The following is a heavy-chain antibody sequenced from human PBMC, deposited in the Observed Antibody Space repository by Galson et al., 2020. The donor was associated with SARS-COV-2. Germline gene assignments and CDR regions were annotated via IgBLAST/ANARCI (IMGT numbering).Heavy chain of an antibody. CDR2: ISRSGATT. D-gene: IGHD2-21*01. J-gene: IGHJ4*02. Sequence: TGGSLRLSCAASGFAFNTTAITWVRQAPGRVLEWVSSISRSGATTYYADSVKGRFTISRDNAKGTVFLHMNSVRAEDTAVYYCAKSPVGVVAFFDFWGQGTLVAVSS. CDR3: AKSPVGVVAFFDF. V-gene: IGHV3-23*01. CDR1: GFAFNTTA.